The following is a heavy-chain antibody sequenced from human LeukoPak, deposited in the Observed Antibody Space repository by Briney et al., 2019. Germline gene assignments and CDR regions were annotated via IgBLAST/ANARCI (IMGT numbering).Heavy chain of an antibody. J-gene: IGHJ5*02. CDR1: GGSISSYS. Sequence: SETLSLTCAVSGGSISSYSWSWIRQPAGKGLEWIGRIYASGSSTYYPSLKSRVTMSVDTYKNQFSLKLSSVTAADTAVYYCARDWGGDYVSSLFDPWGQGTLVTVSS. CDR2: IYASGSS. D-gene: IGHD4-17*01. V-gene: IGHV4-4*07. CDR3: ARDWGGDYVSSLFDP.